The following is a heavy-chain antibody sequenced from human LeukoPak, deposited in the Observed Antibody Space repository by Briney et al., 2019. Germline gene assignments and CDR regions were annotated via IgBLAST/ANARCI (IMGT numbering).Heavy chain of an antibody. D-gene: IGHD3-22*01. J-gene: IGHJ4*02. CDR3: ARGPYYYDSSGYYYSYFDY. CDR1: GGSISSYY. V-gene: IGHV4-59*01. CDR2: IFYTGST. Sequence: PAGTLSLTCTVSGGSISSYYWSWIRQPPGKGLEWIGYIFYTGSTNYNPSLKSRVTISADTSKNQFSLKLGSVTAADTAVYYCARGPYYYDSSGYYYSYFDYWGQGTLVTVSS.